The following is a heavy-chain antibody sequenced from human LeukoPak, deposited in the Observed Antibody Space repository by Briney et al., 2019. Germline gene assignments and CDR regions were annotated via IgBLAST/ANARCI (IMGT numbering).Heavy chain of an antibody. Sequence: ASVKVSCKASGYTFTGYDMHWVRQAPGQGLEWMGCINPNSGGTNYAQKLQGRVTMTRDTSISTAYMELSRLRSDDTAVYYCARADYGDYPIDYWGQGTLVTVSS. CDR1: GYTFTGYD. CDR2: INPNSGGT. V-gene: IGHV1-2*02. J-gene: IGHJ4*02. D-gene: IGHD4-17*01. CDR3: ARADYGDYPIDY.